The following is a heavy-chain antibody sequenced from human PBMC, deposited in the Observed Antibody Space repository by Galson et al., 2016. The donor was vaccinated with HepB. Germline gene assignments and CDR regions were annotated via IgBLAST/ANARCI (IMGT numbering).Heavy chain of an antibody. CDR1: GASISSYY. D-gene: IGHD1-1*01. CDR2: IYYSGST. V-gene: IGHV4-59*01. CDR3: ARVEYYYYYYGMDV. Sequence: SETLSLTCTVSGASISSYYWSWIRQPPGKGLEWIGYIYYSGSTNYNPSLKSRVTISVDTSKNQFSLKLSSVTAADTAVYYCARVEYYYYYYGMDVWGQGTTVTVSS. J-gene: IGHJ6*02.